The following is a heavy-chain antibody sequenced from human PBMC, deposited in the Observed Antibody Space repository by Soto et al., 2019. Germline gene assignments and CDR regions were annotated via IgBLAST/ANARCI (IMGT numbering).Heavy chain of an antibody. D-gene: IGHD5-12*01. CDR2: IKQDGSEK. Sequence: PGGSLRLSCSVSGVIFRGYAMSWVRQAPGKGLEWVANIKQDGSEKYYVDSVKGRFTISRDNAKNSLYLQMNSLRAEDTAVYYCARDDSGYREFDYWGQGTLVTVSS. CDR3: ARDDSGYREFDY. V-gene: IGHV3-7*04. J-gene: IGHJ4*02. CDR1: GVIFRGYA.